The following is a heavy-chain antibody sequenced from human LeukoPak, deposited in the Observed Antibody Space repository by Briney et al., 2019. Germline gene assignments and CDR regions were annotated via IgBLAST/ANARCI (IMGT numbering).Heavy chain of an antibody. CDR2: ISAYNGDT. D-gene: IGHD3-10*01. J-gene: IGHJ4*02. CDR1: GYTFTSYG. Sequence: ASVKVSCKASGYTFTSYGISWVRQALGQGLEWMGWISAYNGDTNYAQKLQGRVTMTTDTSTSTAYMELRSLRSDDTAVYYCARGLNSLLAWDPYYSDYWGQGTLVTVSS. CDR3: ARGLNSLLAWDPYYSDY. V-gene: IGHV1-18*01.